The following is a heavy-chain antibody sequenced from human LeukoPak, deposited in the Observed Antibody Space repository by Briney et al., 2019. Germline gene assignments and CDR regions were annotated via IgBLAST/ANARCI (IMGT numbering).Heavy chain of an antibody. CDR3: ARGHTAVTRHFDF. V-gene: IGHV3-30*04. CDR2: ISYDGSNK. D-gene: IGHD4-17*01. J-gene: IGHJ4*02. CDR1: GFTFSSYA. Sequence: GGSLRLSCAASGFTFSSYAIHWVRQAPGKGLEWVAVISYDGSNKYYADSVKGRFTISRDNSKNTLSLQMNSLRAKDTAVYYCARGHTAVTRHFDFWGQGTLVTVSS.